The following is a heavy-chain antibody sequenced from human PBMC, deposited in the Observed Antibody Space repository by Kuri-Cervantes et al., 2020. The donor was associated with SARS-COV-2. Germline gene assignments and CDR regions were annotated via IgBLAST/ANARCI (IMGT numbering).Heavy chain of an antibody. J-gene: IGHJ4*02. CDR1: KRSFNFYA. Sequence: SVKVTVTSGKRSFNFYAMDGVRQAAGQGLEWMGGIVPMLGIPNYVEKFQGRFSITADKSTSTVYMELRSLRSEDPAVYYCARGVGSSGTGIGVDYYDHWGQGTMVTVSS. V-gene: IGHV1-69*10. CDR2: IVPMLGIP. CDR3: ARGVGSSGTGIGVDYYDH. D-gene: IGHD3-22*01.